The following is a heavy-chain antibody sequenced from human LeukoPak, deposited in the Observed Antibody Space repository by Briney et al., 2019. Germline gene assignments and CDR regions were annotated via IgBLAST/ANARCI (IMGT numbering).Heavy chain of an antibody. CDR2: ISYDGSNK. V-gene: IGHV3-30*18. Sequence: GGSLRLSCAASGFTFSSYGMHWVRQAPGKGLEWVAVISYDGSNKYYADSVKGRFTISRDNSKNTLYLQMNSLRAEDTAVYYCAKGRTGSSWTIGYWGQGTLVTVSS. J-gene: IGHJ4*02. CDR3: AKGRTGSSWTIGY. D-gene: IGHD6-13*01. CDR1: GFTFSSYG.